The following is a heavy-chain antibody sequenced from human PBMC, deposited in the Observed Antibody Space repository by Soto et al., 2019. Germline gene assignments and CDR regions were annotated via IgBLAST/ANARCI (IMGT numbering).Heavy chain of an antibody. CDR2: INPNSGGT. CDR3: ARFNTLEGWFDP. CDR1: GYTFTGYY. V-gene: IGHV1-2*02. J-gene: IGHJ5*02. D-gene: IGHD6-6*01. Sequence: GASVKVCCKASGYTFTGYYMHWVRQAPGQGLEWMGWINPNSGGTNYAQNFQGRVTMTRDTSISTTYMELGKRRSDDTAVYYCARFNTLEGWFDPWGQGTLVTVSS.